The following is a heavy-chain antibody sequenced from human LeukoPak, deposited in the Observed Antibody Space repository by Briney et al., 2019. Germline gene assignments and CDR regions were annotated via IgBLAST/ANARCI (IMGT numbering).Heavy chain of an antibody. V-gene: IGHV3-11*01. CDR2: ISSSGSTI. Sequence: GGSLRLSCAASGFTFSDYYMSWIRQAPGKGLEWVSYISSSGSTIYYADSVKGRFTISRDNAKNSLYLQMNSLRAEDTAVYYCATSLSYYDSSGYYQEYWGQGTLVTVSS. J-gene: IGHJ4*02. D-gene: IGHD3-22*01. CDR3: ATSLSYYDSSGYYQEY. CDR1: GFTFSDYY.